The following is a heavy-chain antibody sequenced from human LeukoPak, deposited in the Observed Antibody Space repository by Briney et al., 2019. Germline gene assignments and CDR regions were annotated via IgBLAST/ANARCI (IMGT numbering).Heavy chain of an antibody. V-gene: IGHV1-2*02. CDR3: ARDVEPGIAAGTDY. D-gene: IGHD6-13*01. CDR2: INPNSGGT. Sequence: ASVKVSCKASGYTFTGYYMHWVRQAPGQGLEWMGWINPNSGGTNYAQKFQGRVTMTRDTSISTAYMELSRLRSDDTAVYYCARDVEPGIAAGTDYWGQGTLVTVSS. J-gene: IGHJ4*02. CDR1: GYTFTGYY.